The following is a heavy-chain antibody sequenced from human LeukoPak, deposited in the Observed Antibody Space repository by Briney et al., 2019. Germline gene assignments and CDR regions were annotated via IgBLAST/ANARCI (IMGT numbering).Heavy chain of an antibody. CDR3: ARSLNFASPMTFDY. J-gene: IGHJ4*02. D-gene: IGHD3-16*01. CDR2: IIPFLSLT. CDR1: GDTFSNYP. Sequence: GASVKVPCKASGDTFSNYPINWVRQAPGQGLEWLGRIIPFLSLTNYAQNFQDRVTITADKSTSTAYMELSSLRSEDTAVYYCARSLNFASPMTFDYWGQGTLVTVSS. V-gene: IGHV1-69*02.